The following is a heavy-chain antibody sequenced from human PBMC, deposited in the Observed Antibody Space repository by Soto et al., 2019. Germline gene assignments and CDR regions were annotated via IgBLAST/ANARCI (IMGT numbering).Heavy chain of an antibody. CDR1: GYTFTSYG. V-gene: IGHV1-18*01. J-gene: IGHJ5*02. Sequence: QVQLVQSGAEVKKPGASVKVSCKASGYTFTSYGISWVRQAPGQGLEWMGWISAYNGITNYAQKLQGRVTMTTDTSTSTAYMELRSLRSDDTAVYYCLYSSSSVPNPYNWFDPWGQGTLVTVSS. D-gene: IGHD6-6*01. CDR3: LYSSSSVPNPYNWFDP. CDR2: ISAYNGIT.